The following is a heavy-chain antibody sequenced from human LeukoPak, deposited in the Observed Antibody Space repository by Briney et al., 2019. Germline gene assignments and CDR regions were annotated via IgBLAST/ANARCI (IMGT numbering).Heavy chain of an antibody. D-gene: IGHD6-13*01. CDR2: ISNSGGST. CDR1: GFTFSSYA. J-gene: IGHJ4*02. V-gene: IGHV3-23*01. CDR3: AKRSAAANYYFDY. Sequence: GGSLRLSCAASGFTFSSYAMSWVRQAPGKGLEWVSTISNSGGSTYYVDSVKGRFTISRDNSKNTLYLQMNSLRAEDTAVYYCAKRSAAANYYFDYWGQGTLVTVSS.